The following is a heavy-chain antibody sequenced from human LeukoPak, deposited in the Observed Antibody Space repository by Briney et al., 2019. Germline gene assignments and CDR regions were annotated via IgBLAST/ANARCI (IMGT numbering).Heavy chain of an antibody. CDR3: VKVGYYDSSGQGY. CDR1: GFTFSSYA. Sequence: GGSLRLSCSASGFTFSSYAMHWVRQAPGEGLEYVSAISSNGGSTYYADSVKGRFTISGDNSKNTLYLQMSSLRAEDTAVYYCVKVGYYDSSGQGYWGQGTLVTVSS. V-gene: IGHV3-64D*09. D-gene: IGHD3-22*01. J-gene: IGHJ4*02. CDR2: ISSNGGST.